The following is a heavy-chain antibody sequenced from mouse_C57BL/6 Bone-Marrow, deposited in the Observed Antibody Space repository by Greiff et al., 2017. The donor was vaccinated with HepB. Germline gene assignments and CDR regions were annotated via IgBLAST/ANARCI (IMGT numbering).Heavy chain of an antibody. CDR3: ARSGWLLLDY. J-gene: IGHJ2*01. CDR1: GYTFTSYW. D-gene: IGHD2-3*01. Sequence: QVQLQQPGAELVKPGASVKLSCKASGYTFTSYWMHWVKQRPGQGLEWIGMIHPNSGSTNYNEKFKSKATLTVDKSPSTAYMQLSSLTSEDSAVYYCARSGWLLLDYWGQGTTLTVSS. V-gene: IGHV1-64*01. CDR2: IHPNSGST.